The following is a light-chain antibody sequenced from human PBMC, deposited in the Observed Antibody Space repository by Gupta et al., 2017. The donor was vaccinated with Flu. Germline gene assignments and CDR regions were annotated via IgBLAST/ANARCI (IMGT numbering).Light chain of an antibody. CDR3: AAWDDSLNGRV. CDR1: NSNIGNNAA. CDR2: YDD. J-gene: IGLJ3*02. Sequence: SVLTQPPSVSDVPRQTVTISCSGSNSNIGNNAAVTWYQQLPGKAPKVLIYYDDLLPSGVSDRFSGSKSGTSASLAISDLQSDDEADYYCAAWDDSLNGRVFGGGTKLTVL. V-gene: IGLV1-36*01.